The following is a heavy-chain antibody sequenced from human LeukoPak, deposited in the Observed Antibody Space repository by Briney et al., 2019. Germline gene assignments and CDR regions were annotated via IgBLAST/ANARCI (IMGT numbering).Heavy chain of an antibody. CDR3: ARRAERFDSFDY. V-gene: IGHV3-66*01. J-gene: IGHJ4*02. CDR2: IGGGGRT. D-gene: IGHD3-16*01. Sequence: GGSLRLSCAASGFTYSSHSMTWVRQAPGKGLEWVSVIGGGGRTFYADSVKGRFTISRDNAKNSLYLQMNSLRAEDTAVYYCARRAERFDSFDYWGQGTLVTVSS. CDR1: GFTYSSHS.